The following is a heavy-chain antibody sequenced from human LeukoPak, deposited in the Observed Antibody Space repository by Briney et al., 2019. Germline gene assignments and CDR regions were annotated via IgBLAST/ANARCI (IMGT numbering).Heavy chain of an antibody. CDR3: ARARQNYYDSSGGGDPFDP. D-gene: IGHD3-22*01. V-gene: IGHV1-8*01. J-gene: IGHJ5*02. CDR1: GYTFTSYD. Sequence: ASVKVSCKASGYTFTSYDINWVRQATGQGLEWMGWMNPNSGNTGYAQKFQGRVTMTRNTSISTAYMELSSLRSEDTAVYYCARARQNYYDSSGGGDPFDPWGQGTLVTVSS. CDR2: MNPNSGNT.